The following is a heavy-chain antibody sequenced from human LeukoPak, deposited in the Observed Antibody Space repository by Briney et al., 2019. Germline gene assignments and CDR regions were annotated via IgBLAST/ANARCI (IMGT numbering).Heavy chain of an antibody. CDR2: ISYDGSNK. CDR3: ANMAGGVRGAHVYYYYGMDV. Sequence: GGSLRLSCAASGFTFSSYGMHWVRQAPGKGLEWVAVISYDGSNKYYADSVKGRFTISRDNSKNTLYLQMNSLRAEDTAVYYCANMAGGVRGAHVYYYYGMDVWGQGTTVTVSS. J-gene: IGHJ6*02. D-gene: IGHD3-10*01. CDR1: GFTFSSYG. V-gene: IGHV3-30*18.